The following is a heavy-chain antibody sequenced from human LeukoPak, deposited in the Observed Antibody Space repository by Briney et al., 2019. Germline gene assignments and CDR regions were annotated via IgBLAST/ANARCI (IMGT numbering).Heavy chain of an antibody. CDR3: ARLGSYGSGSTPFYYYYMDV. V-gene: IGHV1-2*06. CDR2: INPNSGGT. J-gene: IGHJ6*03. D-gene: IGHD3-10*01. CDR1: GYTFTGYY. Sequence: ASVKVSCKASGYTFTGYYMHWVREAPGQGLEWMGRINPNSGGTNYAQKFQGRVTMTRDTSISTAYMVLSRLRSDDTAVYYCARLGSYGSGSTPFYYYYMDVWGKGTTVTVSS.